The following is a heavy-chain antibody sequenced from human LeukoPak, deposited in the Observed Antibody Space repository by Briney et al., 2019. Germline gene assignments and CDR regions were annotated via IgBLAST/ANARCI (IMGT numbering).Heavy chain of an antibody. CDR3: AKDRSGGSSYYYGMDV. CDR1: GFTFDDYA. Sequence: GGSLRLSCAASGFTFDDYAMHWVRQAPGKGLEWVSGISWNSGRIGYADSVKGRFTISRDNAKNSLYLQMNSLRAEDTALYYCAKDRSGGSSYYYGMDVWSQGTTVTASS. CDR2: ISWNSGRI. D-gene: IGHD2-15*01. J-gene: IGHJ6*02. V-gene: IGHV3-9*01.